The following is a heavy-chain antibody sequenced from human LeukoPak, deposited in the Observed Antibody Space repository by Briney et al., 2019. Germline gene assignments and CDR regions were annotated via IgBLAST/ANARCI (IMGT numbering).Heavy chain of an antibody. CDR2: IRSKAYGGTT. CDR3: AYGSGPFWHAFDI. D-gene: IGHD3-10*01. Sequence: GGSLRLSCTASGFTFGDYAMSWFRQAPGKGLEWVGFIRSKAYGGTTEYAASVKGRFTISRDDSKSIAYLQMNSLKTEDTAVYYSAYGSGPFWHAFDIWGRGTMVTASS. CDR1: GFTFGDYA. J-gene: IGHJ3*02. V-gene: IGHV3-49*03.